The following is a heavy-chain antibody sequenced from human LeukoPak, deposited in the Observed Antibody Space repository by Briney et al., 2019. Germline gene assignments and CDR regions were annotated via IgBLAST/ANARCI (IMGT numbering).Heavy chain of an antibody. CDR2: ISGSGGNT. Sequence: GGSLRLSCAASGFTFSTYAMSWVRQAPGKGLEWVSAISGSGGNTYYADSVKGRFTISRDNSKNTLHLQMNSLRAEDTAVYYCAKARTGTTWNYFDYWGQGTLVTVSS. J-gene: IGHJ4*02. V-gene: IGHV3-23*01. CDR3: AKARTGTTWNYFDY. CDR1: GFTFSTYA. D-gene: IGHD1-1*01.